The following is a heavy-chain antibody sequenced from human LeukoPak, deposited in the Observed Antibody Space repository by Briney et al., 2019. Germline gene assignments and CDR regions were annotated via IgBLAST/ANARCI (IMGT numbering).Heavy chain of an antibody. CDR3: ARDKSIASAGHDY. D-gene: IGHD6-13*01. Sequence: GGSLRLSCAASEFTFSRYWMSWVRQAPGKGLKWVANIKEDGSEKYYVDSLKGRFSISRDNAKKSLYLQMNSLRAEDTAVYYCARDKSIASAGHDYWGQGTLVTVSS. J-gene: IGHJ4*02. V-gene: IGHV3-7*01. CDR2: IKEDGSEK. CDR1: EFTFSRYW.